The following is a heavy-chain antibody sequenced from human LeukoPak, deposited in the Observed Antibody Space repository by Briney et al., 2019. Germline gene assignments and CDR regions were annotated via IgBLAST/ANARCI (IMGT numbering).Heavy chain of an antibody. Sequence: AGGSLRLSCAASGFTFSGYAMSWVRQAPGKGLEWVSAISGSGGSTYYADSVKGRFTISRDNSKNTLYLQMNSLRAEDTAVYYCAKDDYGSEWFGVAPDWFDPWGQGTLVTVSS. CDR1: GFTFSGYA. V-gene: IGHV3-23*01. J-gene: IGHJ5*02. CDR3: AKDDYGSEWFGVAPDWFDP. CDR2: ISGSGGST. D-gene: IGHD3-10*01.